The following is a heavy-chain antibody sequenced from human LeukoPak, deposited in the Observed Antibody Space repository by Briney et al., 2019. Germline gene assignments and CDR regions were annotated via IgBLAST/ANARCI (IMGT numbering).Heavy chain of an antibody. V-gene: IGHV3-23*01. D-gene: IGHD5-12*01. CDR1: GFTFSSYA. Sequence: GGSLRLSCAASGFTFSSYAMSWVRQAPGKGLEWVSGISGSGGSTDYADSVKGRFTVSRDNSKNTLYLQMNSLRAEDTAVYYCAKDHYSGYDWDYWGQGTLVTVSS. CDR2: ISGSGGST. CDR3: AKDHYSGYDWDY. J-gene: IGHJ4*02.